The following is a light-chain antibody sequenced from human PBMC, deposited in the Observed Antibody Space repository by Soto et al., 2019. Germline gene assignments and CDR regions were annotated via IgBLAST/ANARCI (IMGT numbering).Light chain of an antibody. CDR1: QSVLSSSDNKNY. Sequence: DIVMTQSPDSLAVSLGERATINCKSNQSVLSSSDNKNYLAWYQQKPGQPPKLLISLASTRETGLPDRFSGRWSGTDFTLTISILHAEDVAVYSCQYYCGTPSFGPGTKVDIK. J-gene: IGKJ3*01. CDR3: QYYCGTPS. CDR2: LAS. V-gene: IGKV4-1*01.